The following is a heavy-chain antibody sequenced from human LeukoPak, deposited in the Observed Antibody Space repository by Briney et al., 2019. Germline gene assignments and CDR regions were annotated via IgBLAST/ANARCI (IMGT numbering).Heavy chain of an antibody. V-gene: IGHV4-59*01. Sequence: PSETLSLTCTVSGGSISSYYWSWIRQPPGKGLEWIGYIYYSGSTNYNPSLKSRVTISVDTSKNQFSLKLSSVTAADTAVYYCARDGGFEGRTTVTTGYFDLWDRGTLVTVSS. CDR2: IYYSGST. D-gene: IGHD4-17*01. CDR3: ARDGGFEGRTTVTTGYFDL. J-gene: IGHJ2*01. CDR1: GGSISSYY.